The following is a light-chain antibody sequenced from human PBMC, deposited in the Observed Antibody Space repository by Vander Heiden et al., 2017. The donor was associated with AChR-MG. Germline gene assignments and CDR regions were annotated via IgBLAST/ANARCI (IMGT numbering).Light chain of an antibody. CDR2: DVT. CDR1: SSDIGGYNY. V-gene: IGLV2-14*01. Sequence: QPALTQPASVSGPPGQPITIPCTGTSSDIGGYNYVSWYQQHPGKAPKLMIYDVTNRPSGVSNRFSGSKSGNMASLTISGLQAEDEADYYCNSYTSTSTLAFGGGTKLTVL. CDR3: NSYTSTSTLA. J-gene: IGLJ2*01.